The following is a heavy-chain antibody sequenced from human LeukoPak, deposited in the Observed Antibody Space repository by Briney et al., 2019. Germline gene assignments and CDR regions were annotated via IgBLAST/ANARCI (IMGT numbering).Heavy chain of an antibody. CDR2: IYYCGRN. V-gene: IGHV4-59*12. Sequence: PSETLSLTCSVSGGFMSCFYWSWLRQPPGKGLEWFGYIYYCGRNNYHPSLKTRVTISVDAYKHQFSVALSSVTGADAAVYYCGRLWFGINNWFDPWGQGTLVSVSS. CDR1: GGFMSCFY. D-gene: IGHD3-10*01. CDR3: GRLWFGINNWFDP. J-gene: IGHJ5*02.